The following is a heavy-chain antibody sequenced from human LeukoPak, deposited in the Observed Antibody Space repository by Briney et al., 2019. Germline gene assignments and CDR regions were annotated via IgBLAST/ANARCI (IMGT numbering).Heavy chain of an antibody. Sequence: GGSLRLSCAASGFTFSNCYMSWIRQAPGKGPEWVSFINSRSNVIHYADSVKGRFTISRDNAQNSLFLQMNNLRAEDTAVYYCARDGGATGDWFFDHWGRGALVTVSS. V-gene: IGHV3-11*01. CDR3: ARDGGATGDWFFDH. CDR2: INSRSNVI. CDR1: GFTFSNCY. D-gene: IGHD2-21*01. J-gene: IGHJ2*01.